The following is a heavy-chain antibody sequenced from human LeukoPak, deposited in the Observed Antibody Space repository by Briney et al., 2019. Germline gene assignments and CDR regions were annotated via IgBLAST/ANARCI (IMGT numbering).Heavy chain of an antibody. Sequence: GGSLRLSCAASGFTVSSYYMSWVRQAPGKGLEWVSVIYSGGSTYYADSLKGRFTISRDNSKNTLYLQMNSLRAEDTAVYYCARVPNYGSGGGFDPWGQGTLVTVSS. CDR2: IYSGGST. D-gene: IGHD3-10*01. CDR3: ARVPNYGSGGGFDP. CDR1: GFTVSSYY. J-gene: IGHJ5*02. V-gene: IGHV3-53*01.